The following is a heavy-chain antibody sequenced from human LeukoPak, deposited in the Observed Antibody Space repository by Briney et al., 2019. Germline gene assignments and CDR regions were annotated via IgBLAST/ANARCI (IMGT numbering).Heavy chain of an antibody. CDR1: GFTFSSYG. Sequence: GGSLRLSCAASGFTFSSYGMHWVRQAPGKGLEWVAFIRYDGSNKYYADSVKGRFTISRDNSKNTLYLQMNSLRAEDTAVYYCAKGVEYFDWGDYFDYWGQGTLVTVSS. CDR2: IRYDGSNK. J-gene: IGHJ4*02. V-gene: IGHV3-30*02. D-gene: IGHD3-9*01. CDR3: AKGVEYFDWGDYFDY.